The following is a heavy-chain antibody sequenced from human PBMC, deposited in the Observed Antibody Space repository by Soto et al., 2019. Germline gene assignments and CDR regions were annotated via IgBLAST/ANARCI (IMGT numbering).Heavy chain of an antibody. CDR2: MNKDGTDK. Sequence: GGSLXLSCAASGFTFSDSVMHWVRQAPGKGLEWVADMNKDGTDKHYLDSVKGRFTISRDNAKISLYLQMNSLRVEDTAVYYCARGSPMGSHWGQGTQVTVSS. D-gene: IGHD1-26*01. V-gene: IGHV3-7*01. CDR1: GFTFSDSV. J-gene: IGHJ4*02. CDR3: ARGSPMGSH.